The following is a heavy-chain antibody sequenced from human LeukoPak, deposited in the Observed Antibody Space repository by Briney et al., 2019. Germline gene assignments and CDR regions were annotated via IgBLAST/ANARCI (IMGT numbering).Heavy chain of an antibody. CDR2: IYYSGST. D-gene: IGHD3-22*01. Sequence: SETLSLTCTVSGDSINDYYWSWIRQPPGNRLEWIGWIYYSGSTMYSPSLESRVTISLDTSWTQFSLDLNSVTAADTAVYYCARHAGFGSGYYHDAFDIWGQGSMVIVSS. CDR1: GDSINDYY. V-gene: IGHV4-59*08. CDR3: ARHAGFGSGYYHDAFDI. J-gene: IGHJ3*02.